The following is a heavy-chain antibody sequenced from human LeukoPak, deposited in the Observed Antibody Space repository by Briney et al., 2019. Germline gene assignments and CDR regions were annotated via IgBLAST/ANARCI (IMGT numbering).Heavy chain of an antibody. Sequence: SVKVSCKASGGTFSSYAISWVRQAPGQGLEWMGRIMPIFGIANYAQKFQGRVTITADKSTSTAYMELSSLRSEDTAVYYCASSRRPGSTAQYYYYYYGMDVWGQGTTVTVSS. V-gene: IGHV1-69*04. CDR2: IMPIFGIA. J-gene: IGHJ6*02. CDR3: ASSRRPGSTAQYYYYYYGMDV. D-gene: IGHD6-13*01. CDR1: GGTFSSYA.